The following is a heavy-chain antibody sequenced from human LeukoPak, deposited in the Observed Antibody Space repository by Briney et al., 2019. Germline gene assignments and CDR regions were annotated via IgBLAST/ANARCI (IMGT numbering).Heavy chain of an antibody. CDR3: ANRGRYYFDF. D-gene: IGHD3-10*01. CDR1: GFTFSTYA. Sequence: GGSLRLSCAASGFTFSTYAMSWARQAPGKGLEWVSTIGSTVGNTCYADSVKGRFTISRDNSKNTLSLQMNSLRAEDTAVYYCANRGRYYFDFWGQGSLVTVSS. CDR2: IGSTVGNT. V-gene: IGHV3-23*01. J-gene: IGHJ4*02.